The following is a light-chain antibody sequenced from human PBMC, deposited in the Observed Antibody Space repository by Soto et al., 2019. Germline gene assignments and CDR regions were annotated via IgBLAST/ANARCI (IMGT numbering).Light chain of an antibody. CDR3: QQYGDSSLT. CDR2: GSS. CDR1: QSVSSSY. Sequence: EIVLTQSPGTLSSSPGERATLSCRASQSVSSSYLAWYQHRPGQAPRLLIYGSSRRATGSPDRFGGSGSGTDCTLTISRLEPEDVAVYCWQQYGDSSLTFGQGTQLEIK. J-gene: IGKJ1*01. V-gene: IGKV3-20*01.